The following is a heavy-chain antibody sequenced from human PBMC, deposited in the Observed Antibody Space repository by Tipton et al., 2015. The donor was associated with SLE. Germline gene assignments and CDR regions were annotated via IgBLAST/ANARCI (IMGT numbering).Heavy chain of an antibody. J-gene: IGHJ5*01. Sequence: TLSLTCTVSGGSVNSGLYYWSWMRQTPGRGLEWIGHVDYVGITTYNPSLKSRVTISVDTSENQFSLELRSVTAADTAVYYCARENYDFWSGQESYDSWGQGLLVTVSS. CDR3: ARENYDFWSGQESYDS. D-gene: IGHD3-3*01. V-gene: IGHV4-61*01. CDR2: VDYVGIT. CDR1: GGSVNSGLYY.